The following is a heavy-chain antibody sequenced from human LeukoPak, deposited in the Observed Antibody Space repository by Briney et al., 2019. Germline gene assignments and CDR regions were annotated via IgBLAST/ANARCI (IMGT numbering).Heavy chain of an antibody. CDR3: VQGGHFDF. CDR1: GFSFSVFW. J-gene: IGHJ4*02. V-gene: IGHV3-7*01. D-gene: IGHD3-16*01. Sequence: PGGSLRLSCAASGFSFSVFWMTWGRQAPGKRPEWVANINEGGSSTYYVDSVRGRFTIPRDNGKNLLFLEMNSLRADDTAVYFCVQGGHFDFWGQGAPVTVSS. CDR2: INEGGSST.